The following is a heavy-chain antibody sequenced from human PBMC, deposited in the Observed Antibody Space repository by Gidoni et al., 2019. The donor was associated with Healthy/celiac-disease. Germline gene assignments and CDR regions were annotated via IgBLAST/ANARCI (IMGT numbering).Heavy chain of an antibody. V-gene: IGHV4-59*01. Sequence: QVQLQESGSGLVKPSETLSLTCTASGGSISRYYWSWFRPPPGKGLEWYGYIYYSGSTNSNPSLKSRVTISVDTSKNQFSLKLSSVTAADTAVYYCARGETYYDFWSGYRSNYYYYYGMDVWGQGTTVTVSS. J-gene: IGHJ6*02. CDR2: IYYSGST. D-gene: IGHD3-3*01. CDR1: GGSISRYY. CDR3: ARGETYYDFWSGYRSNYYYYYGMDV.